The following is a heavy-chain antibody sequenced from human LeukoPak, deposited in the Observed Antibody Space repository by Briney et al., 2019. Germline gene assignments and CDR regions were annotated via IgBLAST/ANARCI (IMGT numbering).Heavy chain of an antibody. V-gene: IGHV3-74*01. J-gene: IGHJ6*02. CDR3: ASGYCSSTSCYEYYYYGMDV. CDR2: INSDGSST. Sequence: TGGSLRLSCAASGFTFSSYWMHWVRQAPGKGLVWVSRINSDGSSTSYADSVKGRFTISRDNAKNTPYLQMNSLRAEDTAVYYCASGYCSSTSCYEYYYYGMDVWGQGTTVTVSS. CDR1: GFTFSSYW. D-gene: IGHD2-2*03.